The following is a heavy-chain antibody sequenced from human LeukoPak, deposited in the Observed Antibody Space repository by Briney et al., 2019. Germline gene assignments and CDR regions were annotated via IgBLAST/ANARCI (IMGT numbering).Heavy chain of an antibody. CDR1: GGTFSSYA. CDR3: ARDLTYYYDSSGYCLDY. D-gene: IGHD3-22*01. CDR2: IIPIFGTA. J-gene: IGHJ4*02. Sequence: SVKVSCXASGGTFSSYAISWVRQAPGQGLEWMGRIIPIFGTANYAQKFQGRVTITTDESTSTAYMELSSLRSEDTAVYYCARDLTYYYDSSGYCLDYWGQGTLVTVSS. V-gene: IGHV1-69*05.